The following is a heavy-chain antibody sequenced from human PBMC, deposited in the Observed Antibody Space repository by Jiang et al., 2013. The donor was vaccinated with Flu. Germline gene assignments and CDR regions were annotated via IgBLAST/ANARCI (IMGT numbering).Heavy chain of an antibody. CDR2: VIHSGST. CDR1: GGSFSGYY. Sequence: LLKPSETLSLTCAVYGGSFSGYYWSWIRQPPREGAWSGLGRVIHSGSTNYNPSLKSRVTISVDTSKNQFSLKVSSVNAADTAVYYCAKRRANWGSGYFDYWGQGTLVTVSS. J-gene: IGHJ4*02. D-gene: IGHD7-27*01. V-gene: IGHV4-34*12. CDR3: AKRRANWGSGYFDY.